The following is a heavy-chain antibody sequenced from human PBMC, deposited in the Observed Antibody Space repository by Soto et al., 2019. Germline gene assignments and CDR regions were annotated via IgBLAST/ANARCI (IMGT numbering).Heavy chain of an antibody. D-gene: IGHD3-9*01. J-gene: IGHJ4*02. CDR2: IDWDDDE. Sequence: SGPTLVNPTQTLTLTCTVSGLSLSTSGMCVTWIRQSPGKALDWLARIDWDDDEYYSTSLRTRLTISKDTSKNQVVLRMTNMAPEDTGTYYCARLNQDFDCALDYWGQGALVTVSS. CDR3: ARLNQDFDCALDY. V-gene: IGHV2-70*11. CDR1: GLSLSTSGMC.